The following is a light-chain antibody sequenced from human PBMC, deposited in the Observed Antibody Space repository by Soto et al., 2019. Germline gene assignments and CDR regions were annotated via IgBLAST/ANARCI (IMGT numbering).Light chain of an antibody. J-gene: IGLJ1*01. Sequence: QSVLTQPPSASATPGQGVTISCSGSSSNIGTNTVTWYQQLPGTAPKLLIYTDSFRSSGVPERFSGSKSGTSASLAISGLQPDDEADYYCAAWDDNLKAYVFGTGTQLTVL. CDR2: TDS. CDR1: SSNIGTNT. V-gene: IGLV1-44*01. CDR3: AAWDDNLKAYV.